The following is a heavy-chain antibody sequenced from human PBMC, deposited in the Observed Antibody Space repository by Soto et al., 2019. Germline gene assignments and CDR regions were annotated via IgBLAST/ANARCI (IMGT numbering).Heavy chain of an antibody. D-gene: IGHD3-16*02. CDR2: ISGSGGST. CDR3: AKAPLGITFGGVIVYYFDY. CDR1: GFTFSSYA. J-gene: IGHJ4*02. V-gene: IGHV3-23*01. Sequence: EVQLLESGGGLVQPGGSLRLSCAASGFTFSSYAMTWFRQAPGKGLEWVSAISGSGGSTYYADSVKGRFTISRDNSKNTLYLQMNSLRAEDTAVYYCAKAPLGITFGGVIVYYFDYWGQGTLVTVSS.